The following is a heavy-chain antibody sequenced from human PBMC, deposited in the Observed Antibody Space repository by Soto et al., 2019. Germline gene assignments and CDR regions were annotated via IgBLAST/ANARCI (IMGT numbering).Heavy chain of an antibody. J-gene: IGHJ6*02. CDR3: ARARGPTDYYYYDMDV. Sequence: EVQLVESGGGLVKPGGSLRLSCAASGFTFSTYSMNWVRQAPGKGLEWVSSITSSSSYIYYADSVKGRFTISRDNAKNSLCLQMNGLRAEDTAMYYCARARGPTDYYYYDMDVWGQGTTVTVSS. D-gene: IGHD1-26*01. V-gene: IGHV3-21*01. CDR2: ITSSSSYI. CDR1: GFTFSTYS.